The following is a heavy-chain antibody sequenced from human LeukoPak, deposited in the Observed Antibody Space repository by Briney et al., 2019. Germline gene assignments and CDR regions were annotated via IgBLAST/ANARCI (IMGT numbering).Heavy chain of an antibody. CDR2: ISYSGTTI. CDR1: GFTFSSYE. Sequence: GGSLRLSCAASGFTFSSYEMNWVRQAPGEGLEWVSYISYSGTTIYYADSVKGRFTISRDNAKNSLYLQMNSLRAEDTAVYYCARDVQVGALDYWGQGTLVTVSS. D-gene: IGHD1-26*01. V-gene: IGHV3-48*03. CDR3: ARDVQVGALDY. J-gene: IGHJ4*02.